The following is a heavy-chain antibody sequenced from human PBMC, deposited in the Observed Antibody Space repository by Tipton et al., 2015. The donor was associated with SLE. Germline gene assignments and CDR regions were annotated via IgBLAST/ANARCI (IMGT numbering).Heavy chain of an antibody. J-gene: IGHJ1*01. V-gene: IGHV1-8*01. D-gene: IGHD6-13*01. CDR3: ARTPGAAAGNPFQH. Sequence: QLVQSGAEVKKPGASVKVSRKASGYTFTSYDINWVRQATRQGLEWMGWMNPNSGNTGYAQKFQGRVTMTRNTPISTAYMELSSLRSEDTAVYYCARTPGAAAGNPFQHWGQGTLVTVSS. CDR2: MNPNSGNT. CDR1: GYTFTSYD.